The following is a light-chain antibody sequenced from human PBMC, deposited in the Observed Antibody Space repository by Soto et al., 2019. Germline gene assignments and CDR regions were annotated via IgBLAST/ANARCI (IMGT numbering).Light chain of an antibody. CDR1: QSVSSNF. J-gene: IGKJ1*01. V-gene: IGKV3-20*01. CDR2: GAS. CDR3: HQYGSSAWT. Sequence: EIVFTQSPGTLSLSPGERATLSCRASQSVSSNFLAWYQQKPGQAPRLLIYGASSRQSGIPDSLSDSGSGAEFTLTISRLEPEDFAVYYCHQYGSSAWTFGQGTKVDIK.